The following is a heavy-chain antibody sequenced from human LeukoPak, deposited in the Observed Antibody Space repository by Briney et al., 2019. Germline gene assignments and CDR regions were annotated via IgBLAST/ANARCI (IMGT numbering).Heavy chain of an antibody. V-gene: IGHV1-2*04. Sequence: ASVKVSCKASGYTFTGYYMHWVRQAPGQGLEWMGWINPNGGGTNYAQKFQGWVTMTRDTSISTAYMELSRLRSDDTAVYYCARDQDSGYDWGFDYWGQGTLVTVSS. J-gene: IGHJ4*02. D-gene: IGHD5-12*01. CDR1: GYTFTGYY. CDR3: ARDQDSGYDWGFDY. CDR2: INPNGGGT.